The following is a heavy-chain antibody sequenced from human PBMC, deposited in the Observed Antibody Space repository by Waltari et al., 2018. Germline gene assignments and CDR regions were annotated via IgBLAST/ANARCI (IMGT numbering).Heavy chain of an antibody. Sequence: QVQLVQSGAEEKKPGSSVKVSCTAFGEPFSSFATCSVRQAPAPGVQWTGSIIPIFGTANYDQKFQGRVTITADKSTSTAYMELSSLRSEDTAVYYCASYRPPGVVTFLLAEYFQHWGQGTLVTVSS. D-gene: IGHD3-3*01. CDR3: ASYRPPGVVTFLLAEYFQH. CDR2: IIPIFGTA. CDR1: GEPFSSFA. V-gene: IGHV1-69*08. J-gene: IGHJ1*01.